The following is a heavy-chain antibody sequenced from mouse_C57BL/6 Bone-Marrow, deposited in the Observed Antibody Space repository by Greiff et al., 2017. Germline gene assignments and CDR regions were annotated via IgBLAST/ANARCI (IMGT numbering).Heavy chain of an antibody. J-gene: IGHJ2*01. V-gene: IGHV1-69*01. CDR2: IDPSDSYT. Sequence: QVQLQQPGAELVMPGASVKLSCKASGYTFTSYWMHWVKQRPGQGLEWIGEIDPSDSYTNYNQKFKGKSTLTVDKSSRTAYMQLSSLTSEDSAVYYCARSQLGHYFDYWGQGTTLTVSS. CDR3: ARSQLGHYFDY. D-gene: IGHD4-1*02. CDR1: GYTFTSYW.